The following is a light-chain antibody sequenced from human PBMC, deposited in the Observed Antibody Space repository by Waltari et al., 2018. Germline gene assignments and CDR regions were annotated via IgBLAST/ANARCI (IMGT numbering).Light chain of an antibody. CDR2: WAS. Sequence: DFVMTQSPDSLAVPLGERATLHCKPSQSVLYSSNDKNYLAWYQQKPGQPPKLLIHWASTRESGVPDRFSGSGSGTDFTLTISSLQAEDVAVYYCQQYYTTPLTFGGGTKVEIK. V-gene: IGKV4-1*01. CDR3: QQYYTTPLT. J-gene: IGKJ4*01. CDR1: QSVLYSSNDKNY.